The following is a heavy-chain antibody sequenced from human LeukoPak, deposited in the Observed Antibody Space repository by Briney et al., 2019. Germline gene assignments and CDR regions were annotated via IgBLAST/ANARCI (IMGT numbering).Heavy chain of an antibody. CDR2: ISGSGGST. CDR1: GFTFSSYA. Sequence: GGSLSLSCAVPGFTFSSYAMRWVRQVPGEGREWVSAISGSGGSTYHADSVKGRFTISRDKSKNTMYLQMNSLRGEDTAVYYCAAQWLVLGAFDIWGQGTMVTVSS. D-gene: IGHD6-19*01. J-gene: IGHJ3*02. V-gene: IGHV3-23*01. CDR3: AAQWLVLGAFDI.